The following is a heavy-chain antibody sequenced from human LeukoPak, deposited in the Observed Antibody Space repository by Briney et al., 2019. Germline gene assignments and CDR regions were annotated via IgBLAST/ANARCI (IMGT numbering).Heavy chain of an antibody. CDR3: ATRRYGATYYYYYMDV. Sequence: ETLSLTCTVSGGSISSYYWSWVRQAPGKGLEWVSVIYSGGSTYYADSVKGRFTISRDNSKNTLYLQMNSLRAEDTAVYYCATRRYGATYYYYYMDVWGKGTTVTVSS. CDR2: IYSGGST. CDR1: GGSISSYY. V-gene: IGHV3-53*01. J-gene: IGHJ6*03. D-gene: IGHD5-18*01.